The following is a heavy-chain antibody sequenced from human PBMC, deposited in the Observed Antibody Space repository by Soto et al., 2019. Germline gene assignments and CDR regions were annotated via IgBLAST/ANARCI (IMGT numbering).Heavy chain of an antibody. CDR2: ISSSGSTI. V-gene: IGHV3-48*03. D-gene: IGHD3-22*01. Sequence: EVQLVESGGGLVQPGGSLRLSCAASGFTFSSYEMNWVRQAPGKGLEWVSYISSSGSTIYNADSVKGRFTISRDNAKNSLYLQMNSLRAEDTAVYYCARAGITMIVVVITIGAFDIWGQGTMVTVSS. CDR3: ARAGITMIVVVITIGAFDI. CDR1: GFTFSSYE. J-gene: IGHJ3*02.